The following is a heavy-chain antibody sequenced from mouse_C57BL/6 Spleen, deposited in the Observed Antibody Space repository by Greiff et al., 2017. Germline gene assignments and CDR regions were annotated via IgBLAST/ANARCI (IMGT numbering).Heavy chain of an antibody. J-gene: IGHJ2*01. CDR2: IYPGDGDT. Sequence: QVQLQQSGPELVKPGASVKISCKASGYAFSSSWMNWVKQRPGKGLEWIGRIYPGDGDTNYNGKFKGKATLTADKSSSTAYMQLSSLTSEDSAVYFFARELRYFDYWGQGTTLTVSS. D-gene: IGHD4-1*01. CDR3: ARELRYFDY. CDR1: GYAFSSSW. V-gene: IGHV1-82*01.